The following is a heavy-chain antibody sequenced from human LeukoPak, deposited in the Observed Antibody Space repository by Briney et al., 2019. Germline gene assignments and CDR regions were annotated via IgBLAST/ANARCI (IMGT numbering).Heavy chain of an antibody. D-gene: IGHD3-10*01. V-gene: IGHV3-33*01. CDR2: IWYDGSNK. CDR1: GFSFDSYG. CDR3: ARACYGSGSYYTPLFDY. J-gene: IGHJ4*02. Sequence: GGSLRLSCAASGFSFDSYGMHWVRQAPGKGLEWVAVIWYDGSNKYYPDSVKGRFTISRDNSKSTLYLQMNSLRAEDTAVYYCARACYGSGSYYTPLFDYWGQGTLATVSS.